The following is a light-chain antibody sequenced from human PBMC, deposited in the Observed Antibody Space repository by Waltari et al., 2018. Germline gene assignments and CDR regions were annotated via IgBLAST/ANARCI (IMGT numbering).Light chain of an antibody. V-gene: IGLV3-19*01. CDR1: SLRTSY. Sequence: SSELTQGPAVSVALGQTVKITCHGDSLRTSYASWYQLKPGQAPVLVLFGKEKRPSGIPDRFSGYSSGTTSSLTITGAQAEDEADYYCHSRNGRNNEVVFGGGTKLTVL. J-gene: IGLJ3*02. CDR3: HSRNGRNNEVV. CDR2: GKE.